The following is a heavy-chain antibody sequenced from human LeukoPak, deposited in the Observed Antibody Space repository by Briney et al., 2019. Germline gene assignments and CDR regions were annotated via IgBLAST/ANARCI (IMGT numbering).Heavy chain of an antibody. CDR2: IIPIFGTA. CDR1: GGTFSSYA. J-gene: IGHJ3*02. CDR3: ARFLEWSKDAFDI. D-gene: IGHD3-3*01. V-gene: IGHV1-69*13. Sequence: SVKVSCKASGGTFSSYAISWVRQAPGQGLEWMGGIIPIFGTANYAQKFQGRVTITADESTSTAYMELSSLRSEDTAVYYCARFLEWSKDAFDIWGQGTMVTVSS.